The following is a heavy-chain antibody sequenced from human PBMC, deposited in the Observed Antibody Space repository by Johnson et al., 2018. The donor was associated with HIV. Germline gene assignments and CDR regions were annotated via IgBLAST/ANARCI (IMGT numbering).Heavy chain of an antibody. CDR3: ARDGGSKGKGAFDM. CDR1: GFTFSSYW. Sequence: VQLVESGGGLVQPGGSLRLSCAASGFTFSSYWMHWVRQAPGKGLEWVSIIYTGGTTYYADSVKGRFTISRDNSKNTVYLQMNSLRAEDTAVYYCARDGGSKGKGAFDMWGQGTLVTVSS. CDR2: IYTGGTT. D-gene: IGHD3-16*01. J-gene: IGHJ3*02. V-gene: IGHV3-66*02.